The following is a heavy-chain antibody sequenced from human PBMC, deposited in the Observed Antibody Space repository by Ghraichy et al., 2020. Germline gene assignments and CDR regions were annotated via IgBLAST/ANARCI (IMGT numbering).Heavy chain of an antibody. V-gene: IGHV3-7*01. CDR1: GFTFTNNW. Sequence: GESLNISCVASGFTFTNNWMTWVRQAPGKGLEWVANIKEDEREISQADSVKGRFTISRDNAKTSVYLQMTGLKAEDTAVYYCARIATRSPFFDSWGPGTLVTVSS. CDR3: ARIATRSPFFDS. D-gene: IGHD6-6*01. J-gene: IGHJ4*02. CDR2: IKEDEREI.